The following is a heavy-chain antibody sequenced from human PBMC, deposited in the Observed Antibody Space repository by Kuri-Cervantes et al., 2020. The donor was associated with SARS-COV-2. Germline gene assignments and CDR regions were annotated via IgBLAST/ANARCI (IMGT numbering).Heavy chain of an antibody. J-gene: IGHJ5*02. CDR1: GYSISSGYH. CDR2: IYHSGST. Sequence: GSLRLSCTVSGYSISSGYHWGWIRQPPGKGLEWIGSIYHSGSTYYNPSLKSRVTISVDTSKSQFSLKLSSVTAADTAVYYCARCRRIAAASRWFDPWGQGTLVTVSS. CDR3: ARCRRIAAASRWFDP. V-gene: IGHV4-38-2*02. D-gene: IGHD6-13*01.